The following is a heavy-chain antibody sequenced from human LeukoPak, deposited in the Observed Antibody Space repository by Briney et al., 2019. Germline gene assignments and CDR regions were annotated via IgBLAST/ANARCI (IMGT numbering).Heavy chain of an antibody. CDR2: IRYDGSTE. D-gene: IGHD5-18*01. V-gene: IGHV3-30*02. CDR1: GFTFGSYG. J-gene: IGHJ4*02. CDR3: ARDGTWIQLWTYIDY. Sequence: GGSLRLSCAASGFTFGSYGMHWVRQAPGKGLEWVAFIRYDGSTEYYADSVKGRFTISRDNSKNTLYLQMHSLRAEDTAVYYCARDGTWIQLWTYIDYWGQGTLVTVSS.